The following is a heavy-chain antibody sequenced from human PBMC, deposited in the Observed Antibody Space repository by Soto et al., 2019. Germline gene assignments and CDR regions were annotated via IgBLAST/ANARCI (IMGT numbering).Heavy chain of an antibody. J-gene: IGHJ4*02. CDR1: GFTFTSSA. Sequence: SVKVSCKASGFTFTSSAVQWVRQARGQRLEWIGWIVVGSGNTNYAQKFQERVTITRDMSTSTAYMELSSLRSEDTAVYYCAAFPPFGRNRYFVYDYWGQGTLVTVSS. D-gene: IGHD3-9*01. CDR2: IVVGSGNT. V-gene: IGHV1-58*01. CDR3: AAFPPFGRNRYFVYDY.